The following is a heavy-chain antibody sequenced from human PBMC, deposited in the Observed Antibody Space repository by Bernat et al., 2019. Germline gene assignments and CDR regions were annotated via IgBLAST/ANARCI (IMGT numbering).Heavy chain of an antibody. CDR2: ISGSGGST. Sequence: EVQLLESGGGLVQPGGSLRLSCAASGFTFSSYAMSWVRQAPGKGLEWVSAISGSGGSTYYADSVKGRFTISRDNSKNTLYLQMNSLRAEDTAVYYCAKGVDKGMGPGGYFDDWGQGTLVTVSS. CDR1: GFTFSSYA. J-gene: IGHJ4*02. D-gene: IGHD5-18*01. V-gene: IGHV3-23*01. CDR3: AKGVDKGMGPGGYFDD.